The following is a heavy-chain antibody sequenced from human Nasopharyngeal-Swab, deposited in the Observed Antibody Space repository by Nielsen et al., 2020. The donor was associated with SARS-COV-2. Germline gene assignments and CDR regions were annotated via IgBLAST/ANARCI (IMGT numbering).Heavy chain of an antibody. CDR1: GFTFTSSA. CDR2: IVVGSGNT. V-gene: IGHV1-58*01. Sequence: SVKVSCKASGFTFTSSAVQWVRQARGQRLEWIGWIVVGSGNTNYAQKFQERVTITRDMSTSTAYMELRSPRSDDTAVYYCAREKGFGELLWDYWGQGTLVTVSS. CDR3: AREKGFGELLWDY. D-gene: IGHD3-10*01. J-gene: IGHJ4*02.